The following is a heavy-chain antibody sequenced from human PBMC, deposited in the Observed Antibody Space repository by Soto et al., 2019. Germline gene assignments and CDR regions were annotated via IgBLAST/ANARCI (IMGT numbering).Heavy chain of an antibody. Sequence: GGSLRLSCAASGFTFSSYWMSWVRQAPGKGLEWVANIKQDGSKKYYVDSVKGRFTISRDNAKNSLYLQMNSLRAEDTAVYYCAREGHYDYIWGSTSPYYMDVWGKGTTVTVSS. J-gene: IGHJ6*03. CDR1: GFTFSSYW. CDR2: IKQDGSKK. V-gene: IGHV3-7*01. D-gene: IGHD3-16*01. CDR3: AREGHYDYIWGSTSPYYMDV.